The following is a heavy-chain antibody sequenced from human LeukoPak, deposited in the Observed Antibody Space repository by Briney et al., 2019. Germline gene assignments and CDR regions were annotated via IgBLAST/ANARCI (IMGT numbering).Heavy chain of an antibody. V-gene: IGHV4-38-2*02. D-gene: IGHD6-6*01. CDR2: IYHSGST. J-gene: IGHJ6*03. Sequence: SETLSLTCTVSGYSISSGYYWGWIRQPPGKGLEWIGSIYHSGSTYYNPSLKSRVTISVDTSKNQFSLKLSSVTAADTAVYYCARQRIAARPEYYYYYMDVWGKGTTVTVSS. CDR3: ARQRIAARPEYYYYYMDV. CDR1: GYSISSGYY.